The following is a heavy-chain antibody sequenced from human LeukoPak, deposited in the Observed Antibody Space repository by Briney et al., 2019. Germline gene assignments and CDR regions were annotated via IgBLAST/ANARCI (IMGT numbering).Heavy chain of an antibody. D-gene: IGHD3-9*01. J-gene: IGHJ5*02. V-gene: IGHV1-2*02. Sequence: GASVKVSCKASGYTFTAYYLHWVRQAPGQGLEWMAWINPNSGGTNYAQNFQGRFTMTRDTSINTAYMELSRLRFDDTAVYYCARVSTSGYRDWLDPWGQGTLVTVSS. CDR2: INPNSGGT. CDR1: GYTFTAYY. CDR3: ARVSTSGYRDWLDP.